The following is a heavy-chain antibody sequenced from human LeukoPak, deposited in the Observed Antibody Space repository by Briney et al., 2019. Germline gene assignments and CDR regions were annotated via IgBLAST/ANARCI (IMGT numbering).Heavy chain of an antibody. V-gene: IGHV4-38-2*02. CDR1: GGSISSYY. CDR3: ARALAPESAFDY. J-gene: IGHJ4*02. Sequence: SETLSLTCTVSGGSISSYYWGWIRQPPGKGLEWIGSIYHSGSTYYNPSLKSRVTISVDTSKNQFSLKLSSVTAADTAVYYCARALAPESAFDYWGQGTLVTVSS. D-gene: IGHD6-6*01. CDR2: IYHSGST.